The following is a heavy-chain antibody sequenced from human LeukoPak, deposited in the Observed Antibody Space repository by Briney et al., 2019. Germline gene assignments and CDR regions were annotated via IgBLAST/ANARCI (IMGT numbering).Heavy chain of an antibody. D-gene: IGHD6-13*01. CDR2: ISASGTST. J-gene: IGHJ6*03. Sequence: GGSLRLSCAASGFTFSNYAMSWVRQAPGKGLEWVSAISASGTSTYYADSVKGRFTISRDNSKNTLYLQMNSLRAEDTAVYYCAKFITAAGTNYYYMDVWGKGSTVTVCS. CDR3: AKFITAAGTNYYYMDV. V-gene: IGHV3-23*01. CDR1: GFTFSNYA.